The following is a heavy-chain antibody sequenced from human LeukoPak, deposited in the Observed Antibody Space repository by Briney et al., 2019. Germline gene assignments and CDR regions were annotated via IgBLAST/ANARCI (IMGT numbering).Heavy chain of an antibody. CDR3: ARANRLNPTGGEAPAVRRPTAAFDI. J-gene: IGHJ3*02. Sequence: PSETLSLTCTVSGGSISSSSYYWGWIRQPPGKGLEWIGSIYYSGSTYYNPSLKSRVTISVDTSKNQFSLKLSSVTAADTAVYYCARANRLNPTGGEAPAVRRPTAAFDIWGQGTMVTVSS. CDR1: GGSISSSSYY. CDR2: IYYSGST. V-gene: IGHV4-39*01. D-gene: IGHD1-26*01.